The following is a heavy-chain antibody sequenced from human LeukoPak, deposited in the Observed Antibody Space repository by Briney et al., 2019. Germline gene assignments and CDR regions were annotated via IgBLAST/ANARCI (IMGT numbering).Heavy chain of an antibody. CDR2: INHSGST. Sequence: SETLSLTCAVYGGSFSSYYWSWIRQPPGKGLELIWEINHSGSTNYNPSLKSRVTISVDTSKNQFSLKLSSVTAADTAVYYCARERWLKLSWYFDLWGRGNLVTVSS. D-gene: IGHD5-24*01. CDR1: GGSFSSYY. CDR3: ARERWLKLSWYFDL. V-gene: IGHV4-34*01. J-gene: IGHJ2*01.